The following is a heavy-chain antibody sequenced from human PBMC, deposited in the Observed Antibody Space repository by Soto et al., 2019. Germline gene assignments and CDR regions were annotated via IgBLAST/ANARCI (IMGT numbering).Heavy chain of an antibody. CDR2: IIPIFGTA. V-gene: IGHV1-69*01. J-gene: IGHJ6*02. CDR1: GGTFSSYA. CDR3: ARSQGGSTGLDIYSSYYYGMDV. Sequence: QVQLVQSGAEVKKPGSSVKVSCKAPGGTFSSYAISWVRQAPGQGLEWMGGIIPIFGTAKYAQKFQGRVRITAAESPTTGYRGLRSRRSEATAVYYCARSQGGSTGLDIYSSYYYGMDVWGQGTTVT. D-gene: IGHD2-15*01.